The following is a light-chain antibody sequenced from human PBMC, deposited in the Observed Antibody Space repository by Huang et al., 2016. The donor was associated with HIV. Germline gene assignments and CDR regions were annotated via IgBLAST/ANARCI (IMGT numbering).Light chain of an antibody. CDR2: GAS. Sequence: EIVMTQSPATLSVSPGESATLSCMASKSVSSHLAWYQQKPGQQPRLVIYGASTRATGIPARFSGSGSGTEFTLTISSLQSEDFAVYYCQQYNNWPPLTFGGGTKVEIK. CDR1: KSVSSH. V-gene: IGKV3-15*01. CDR3: QQYNNWPPLT. J-gene: IGKJ4*01.